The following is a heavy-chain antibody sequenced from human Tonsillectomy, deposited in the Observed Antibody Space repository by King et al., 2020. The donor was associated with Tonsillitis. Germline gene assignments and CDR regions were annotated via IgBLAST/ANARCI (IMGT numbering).Heavy chain of an antibody. D-gene: IGHD7-27*01. CDR1: GFTFSSYA. CDR2: ISGSGAST. CDR3: AKATLTGNAWYFYYAMDV. V-gene: IGHV3-23*04. Sequence: VQLVESGGGLVQPGGSLGLSCAASGFTFSSYAMTWVRQAPGKGLEWVSGISGSGASTYYADSVKGRFTISRDNSKNPLYLQMSSLSAEDTAIYYCAKATLTGNAWYFYYAMDVWGLGTTVTVSS. J-gene: IGHJ6*02.